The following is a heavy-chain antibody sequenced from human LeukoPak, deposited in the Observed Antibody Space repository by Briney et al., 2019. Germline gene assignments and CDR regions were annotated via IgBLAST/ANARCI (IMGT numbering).Heavy chain of an antibody. V-gene: IGHV4-59*08. CDR2: IYYSGSP. Sequence: SETLSLTCTVSGGSISSKYWSWIRQPPGKGLEWIGYIYYSGSPDSNPSLKSRVAISVDTSKNQFSLKLSSVTAADTAVYYCARTYCSGGSCHFDYWGQGTLVTVSS. D-gene: IGHD2-15*01. J-gene: IGHJ4*02. CDR3: ARTYCSGGSCHFDY. CDR1: GGSISSKY.